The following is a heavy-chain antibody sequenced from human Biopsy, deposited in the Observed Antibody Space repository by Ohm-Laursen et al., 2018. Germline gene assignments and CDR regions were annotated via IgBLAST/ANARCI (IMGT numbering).Heavy chain of an antibody. Sequence: SVNVSCKVSGGTFSNYGVNWVRQAPGQGLEWLGGNIPILGTGNYAQKFQDRVTVAADTSTNTATMELRSLRSDDTAVYYCATKLTGYFHHWGQGTLVIVSS. V-gene: IGHV1-69*06. J-gene: IGHJ1*01. CDR3: ATKLTGYFHH. CDR1: GGTFSNYG. CDR2: NIPILGTG. D-gene: IGHD3-9*01.